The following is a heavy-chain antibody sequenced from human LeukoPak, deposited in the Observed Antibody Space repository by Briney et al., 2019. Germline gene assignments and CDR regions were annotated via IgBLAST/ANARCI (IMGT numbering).Heavy chain of an antibody. V-gene: IGHV4-59*01. CDR2: IYYSGST. Sequence: SETLSLTCTVSGGSISSYYWGWIRQPPGKGLEWIGYIYYSGSTNYNPSLKSRVTISVDTSKNQFSLKLSSVTAADTAVYYCARDSGVANDRIFDYWGQGTLVTVSS. CDR1: GGSISSYY. CDR3: ARDSGVANDRIFDY. J-gene: IGHJ4*02. D-gene: IGHD5-12*01.